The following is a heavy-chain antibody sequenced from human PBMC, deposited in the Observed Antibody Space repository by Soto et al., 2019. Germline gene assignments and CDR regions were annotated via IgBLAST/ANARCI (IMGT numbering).Heavy chain of an antibody. Sequence: GSLRLSCVASGFNFGTYAIHWVRQAPGKGPQWVALIAYDGINTYYADSVKGRFTISRDNSKNTLHLQMNSLRPEDTGVYFCARVTPGNNLYYFSGLDVWGQGTSVTSP. V-gene: IGHV3-30-3*01. D-gene: IGHD1-1*01. CDR1: GFNFGTYA. CDR2: IAYDGINT. J-gene: IGHJ6*02. CDR3: ARVTPGNNLYYFSGLDV.